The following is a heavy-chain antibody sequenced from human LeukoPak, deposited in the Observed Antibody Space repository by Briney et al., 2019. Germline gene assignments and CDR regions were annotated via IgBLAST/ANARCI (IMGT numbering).Heavy chain of an antibody. CDR2: ISSSSSYI. D-gene: IGHD6-13*01. V-gene: IGHV3-21*01. J-gene: IGHJ4*02. CDR1: GFTFSSYS. Sequence: NPGGSLRLSCAASGFTFSSYSMNWVRQAPGKGLEWVSSISSSSSYIYYADSVKGRFTISRDNAKNSLYLQMNSLGAEDTAVYYCARDEYSSSWYDDSHGYWGQGTLVTVSS. CDR3: ARDEYSSSWYDDSHGY.